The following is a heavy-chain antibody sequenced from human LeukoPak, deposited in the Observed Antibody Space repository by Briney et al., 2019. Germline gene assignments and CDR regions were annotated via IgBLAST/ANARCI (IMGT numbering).Heavy chain of an antibody. CDR3: ARVGGAPLGAFDI. Sequence: SETLSLTCAVSGGSISSGGYSWSWIRQPPGKGLEWIGYIYYSGSTYYNPSLKSRATTSVDRSKNQFSLKLNSVTAADTAVYYCARVGGAPLGAFDIWGQGTMVTVSS. V-gene: IGHV4-30-2*01. CDR1: GGSISSGGYS. D-gene: IGHD3-16*01. CDR2: IYYSGST. J-gene: IGHJ3*02.